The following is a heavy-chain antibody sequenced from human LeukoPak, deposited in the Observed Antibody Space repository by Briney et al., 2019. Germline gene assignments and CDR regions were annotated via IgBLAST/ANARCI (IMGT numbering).Heavy chain of an antibody. CDR1: GFTDSCNH. J-gene: IGHJ4*02. Sequence: PGGSLILSCAGSGFTDSCNHMSRVREAPGKGLGWVSVYYCGGGTDYADSVKGRCTSSRYNLKNTLYLQMNSLRAEDTAVYYCARGPAGYNWGQGTLVTFSA. V-gene: IGHV3-53*01. D-gene: IGHD1-1*01. CDR2: YYCGGGT. CDR3: ARGPAGYN.